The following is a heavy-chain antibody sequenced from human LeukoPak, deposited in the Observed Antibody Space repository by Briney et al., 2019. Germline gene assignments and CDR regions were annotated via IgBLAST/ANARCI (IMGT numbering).Heavy chain of an antibody. J-gene: IGHJ5*02. CDR1: GGSVSGYY. CDR3: ARDLAKSTGNWRGWVWFDP. CDR2: IYSSGNT. Sequence: PSETLSLTCTVSGGSVSGYYWSWIRQPPGKGLEWIGYIYSSGNTNYNPSLTSRVTISVDTSKNQFSLILTSVTAADTAVYYCARDLAKSTGNWRGWVWFDPWGQGTLVTVSS. V-gene: IGHV4-59*02. D-gene: IGHD1-20*01.